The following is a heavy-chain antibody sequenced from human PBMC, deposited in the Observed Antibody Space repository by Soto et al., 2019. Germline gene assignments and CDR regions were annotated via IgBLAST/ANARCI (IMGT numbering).Heavy chain of an antibody. V-gene: IGHV3-33*01. CDR1: GFTFISYG. CDR3: ARDRKITMRAPGY. Sequence: PGGSLRLSCAASGFTFISYGMHWVRKLPGKGLEWVAVIWYDGSNKYYAASVNGRFTISRNNSKNTLYLQMNSLRAEDTAVYYYARDRKITMRAPGYWGQGTLVTVSS. D-gene: IGHD3-22*01. J-gene: IGHJ4*02. CDR2: IWYDGSNK.